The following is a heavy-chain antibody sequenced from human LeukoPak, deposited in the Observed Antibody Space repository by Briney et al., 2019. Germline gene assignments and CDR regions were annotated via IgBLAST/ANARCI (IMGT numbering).Heavy chain of an antibody. D-gene: IGHD3-3*01. J-gene: IGHJ3*02. CDR3: PRGAIFGVVITRSAFDI. CDR1: GFTFSSYA. Sequence: GGSLRLSCAASGFTFSSYAMHWVRQAPGKGLEWVAVISYDGSNKYYADSVKGRFTISRDNSKNTLYLQMNSLRAEDTAVYYCPRGAIFGVVITRSAFDIWGQGTMVTVSS. CDR2: ISYDGSNK. V-gene: IGHV3-30*04.